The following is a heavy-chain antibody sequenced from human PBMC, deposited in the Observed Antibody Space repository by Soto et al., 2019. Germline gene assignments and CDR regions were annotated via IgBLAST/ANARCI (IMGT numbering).Heavy chain of an antibody. Sequence: PSETLSLTCTVSGGSISSGDYYWSWIRQPPGKGLEWIGYIYYSGSTYYNPSLKSRVTISVDTSKNQFSLKLSSVTAADTAVYYCARGGVVVAVPGAFDIWGQGTMVTVSS. V-gene: IGHV4-30-4*01. J-gene: IGHJ3*02. CDR1: GGSISSGDYY. D-gene: IGHD2-15*01. CDR3: ARGGVVVAVPGAFDI. CDR2: IYYSGST.